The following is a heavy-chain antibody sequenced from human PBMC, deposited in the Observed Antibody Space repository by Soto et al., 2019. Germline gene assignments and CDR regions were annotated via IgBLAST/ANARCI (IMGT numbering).Heavy chain of an antibody. CDR3: ARSLRLERLYNLFDP. Sequence: SETLSLTCAVYGGSFSGYYWSWIRQPPGKGLEWIGEINHSGSTNYNPSLKSRVTISVDTSKNQFSLKLSSVTAADTAVYYCARSLRLERLYNLFDPWGQGTLVTVSS. CDR1: GGSFSGYY. CDR2: INHSGST. J-gene: IGHJ5*02. D-gene: IGHD1-1*01. V-gene: IGHV4-34*01.